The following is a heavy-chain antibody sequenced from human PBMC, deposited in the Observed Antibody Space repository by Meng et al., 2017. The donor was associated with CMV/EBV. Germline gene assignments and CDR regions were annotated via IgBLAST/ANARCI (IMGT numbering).Heavy chain of an antibody. Sequence: GSLRLSCVVYGGSFSGYYWSWIRQPPGKGLEWIGEINHSGSTNYNPPLKGRVTILVDTSMKQFSLKLNSVTAADTAVYFCARTMIVSPGSLDYWGQGTLVTVSS. D-gene: IGHD3-22*01. J-gene: IGHJ4*02. CDR1: GGSFSGYY. V-gene: IGHV4-34*01. CDR2: INHSGST. CDR3: ARTMIVSPGSLDY.